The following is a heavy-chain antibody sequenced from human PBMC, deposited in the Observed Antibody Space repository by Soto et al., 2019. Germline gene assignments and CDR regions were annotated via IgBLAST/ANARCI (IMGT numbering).Heavy chain of an antibody. CDR2: INHSGSA. CDR1: GGSFSGYS. D-gene: IGHD3-10*01. CDR3: ARGLFSEDYYSGGWYYFDS. V-gene: IGHV4-34*01. J-gene: IGHJ4*02. Sequence: TSETLSLTCAVYGGSFSGYSWTWIRQPPGKGLEWIGQINHSGSANYNPSLKSRVTISVGTSKNQFSLDLSSMTAADTAVYYCARGLFSEDYYSGGWYYFDSWGQGTLVTVSS.